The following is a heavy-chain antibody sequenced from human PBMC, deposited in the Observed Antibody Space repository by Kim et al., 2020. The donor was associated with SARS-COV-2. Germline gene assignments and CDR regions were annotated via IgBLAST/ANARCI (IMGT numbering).Heavy chain of an antibody. CDR2: IYYTRST. CDR3: VGHTATGTGRGYSDD. CDR1: GGSISSRSYY. Sequence: SETLSLTCTVSGGSISSRSYYWGWTRQPPGKGLEWIGTIYYTRSTYYNPSLKSRVTISLDTSKNQFSLKLSSVTAADTAVYYSVGHTATGTGRGYSDDWGQGTLVTVSS. V-gene: IGHV4-39*01. D-gene: IGHD1-1*01. J-gene: IGHJ4*02.